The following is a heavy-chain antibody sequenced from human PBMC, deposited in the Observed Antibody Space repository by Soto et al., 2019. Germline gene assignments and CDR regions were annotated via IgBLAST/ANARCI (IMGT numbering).Heavy chain of an antibody. CDR2: ISAFNGNT. Sequence: QVQLVQSGAEVKRPGASVKVSCKASGYMFRSYGISWVRQAPGQGLEWMGWISAFNGNTNYPQHLQGRVTMTTDTSTSTAYMELRTLRSDDSAMYYCARDGGYGAGSYFDYWGQGTLVTVSS. D-gene: IGHD3-10*01. J-gene: IGHJ4*02. CDR1: GYMFRSYG. CDR3: ARDGGYGAGSYFDY. V-gene: IGHV1-18*01.